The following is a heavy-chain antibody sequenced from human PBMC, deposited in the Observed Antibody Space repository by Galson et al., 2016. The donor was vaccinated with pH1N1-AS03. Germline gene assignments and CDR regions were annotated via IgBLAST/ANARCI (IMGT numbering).Heavy chain of an antibody. V-gene: IGHV3-74*01. CDR3: TNSLVY. Sequence: SLRLSCAASGIPFSSHWMHWIRQAPGKGLVWVSQINTDGTETIYADSVKGRFTISRDNAKNTLYLQMDSLRAEDTAMYYCTNSLVYWGQGTLVTVSS. J-gene: IGHJ4*02. CDR1: GIPFSSHW. D-gene: IGHD1-26*01. CDR2: INTDGTET.